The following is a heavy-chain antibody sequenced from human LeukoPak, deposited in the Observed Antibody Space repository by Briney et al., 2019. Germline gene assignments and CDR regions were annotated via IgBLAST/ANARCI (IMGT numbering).Heavy chain of an antibody. CDR2: IKQDGSEK. V-gene: IGHV3-7*01. CDR1: GFTFSSYW. J-gene: IGHJ4*02. Sequence: GGSLRLSCAASGFTFSSYWMSWVRQAPGKGLEWVANIKQDGSEKYYVDSVKGRFTISRDNAKNSLYLQMNSLRGEDTAMYYCARVQGGGYRTADYWGQGTLVTVSS. D-gene: IGHD6-19*01. CDR3: ARVQGGGYRTADY.